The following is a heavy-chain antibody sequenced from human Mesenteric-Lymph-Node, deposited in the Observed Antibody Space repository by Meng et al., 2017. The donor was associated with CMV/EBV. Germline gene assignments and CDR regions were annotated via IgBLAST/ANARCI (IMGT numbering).Heavy chain of an antibody. CDR1: GGSISSSSYY. J-gene: IGHJ5*02. V-gene: IGHV4-39*07. Sequence: SETLSLTCTVSGGSISSSSYYWGWIRQPPGKGLEWIGSIYYSGSTYYNPSLKSRVTISVDTSKNQFSLKLSSVTAADTAVYYCARDLPALIVVVPTAWGWFDPWGQGTLVTVSS. CDR2: IYYSGST. D-gene: IGHD2-2*01. CDR3: ARDLPALIVVVPTAWGWFDP.